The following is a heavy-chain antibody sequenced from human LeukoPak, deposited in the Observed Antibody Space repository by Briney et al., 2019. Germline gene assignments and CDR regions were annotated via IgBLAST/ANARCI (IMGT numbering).Heavy chain of an antibody. CDR1: GFTFSSYG. J-gene: IGHJ4*02. D-gene: IGHD3-3*01. CDR3: AKDRRRFLESFDY. V-gene: IGHV3-33*06. CDR2: IWYDGSNK. Sequence: GRSLRLSCAASGFTFSSYGMHWVRQAPGKGLEGVAVIWYDGSNKYYADSVKGRFTISRDNSKNTLYLQMNSLRAEDTAVYYCAKDRRRFLESFDYWGQGTLVTVSS.